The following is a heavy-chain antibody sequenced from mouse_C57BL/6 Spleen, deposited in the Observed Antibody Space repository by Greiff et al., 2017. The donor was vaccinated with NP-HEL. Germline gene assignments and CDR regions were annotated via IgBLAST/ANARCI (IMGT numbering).Heavy chain of an antibody. CDR3: ASSSYDSPWFAY. V-gene: IGHV1-69*01. J-gene: IGHJ3*01. CDR1: GYTFTSYW. Sequence: VQLQQSGAELVRPGASVKLSCKASGYTFTSYWMHWVKQRPGQGLEWIGEIDPSDSYTNYNQKFKGKSTLTVDKSSSTAYMQLSSLTSEDSAVYYCASSSYDSPWFAYWGQGTLVTVSA. CDR2: IDPSDSYT. D-gene: IGHD2-4*01.